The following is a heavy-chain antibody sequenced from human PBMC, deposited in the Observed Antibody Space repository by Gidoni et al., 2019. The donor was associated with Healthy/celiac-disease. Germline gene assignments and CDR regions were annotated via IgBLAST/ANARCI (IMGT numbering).Heavy chain of an antibody. CDR1: GGSLSSGSYY. CDR3: ARDAPERITIFGVVISDTSLVDAFDI. J-gene: IGHJ3*02. CDR2: IYYSGST. Sequence: QVQLQESGPGLVKPSETLSLTCTVSGGSLSSGSYYWSWIRQPPGKGLEWIGYIYYSGSTNYNPSLKSRVTISVDTSKNQFSLKLSSVTAADTAVYYCARDAPERITIFGVVISDTSLVDAFDIWGQGTMVTVSS. V-gene: IGHV4-61*01. D-gene: IGHD3-3*01.